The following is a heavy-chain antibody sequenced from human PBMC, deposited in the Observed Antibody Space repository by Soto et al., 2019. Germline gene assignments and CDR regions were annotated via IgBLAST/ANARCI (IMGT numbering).Heavy chain of an antibody. Sequence: PGGSLRLSCAASGLSFSAHDMTWVRQTPGKGLEWVSTIDNGGTTFYADSVKGRFTISRDNSKNTLYLQMNGLKVEDTAVYYCARERVGGHHWFDPWGQGALVTVYS. V-gene: IGHV3-23*01. CDR2: IDNGGTT. J-gene: IGHJ5*01. D-gene: IGHD6-19*01. CDR3: ARERVGGHHWFDP. CDR1: GLSFSAHD.